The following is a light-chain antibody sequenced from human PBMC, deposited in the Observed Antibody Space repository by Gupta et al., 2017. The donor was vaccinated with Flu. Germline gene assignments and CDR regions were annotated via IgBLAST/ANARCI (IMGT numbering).Light chain of an antibody. CDR2: GAS. CDR1: QSVSDN. V-gene: IGKV3-15*01. CDR3: QQYNNWPPT. J-gene: IGKJ5*01. Sequence: EIVLTQSPATLSVSPGERATLSCRASQSVSDNLAWYQQKPGQGPRLLIFGASTRATGIPVRFRGSGSGTVLTLTISSLQSEDFAVYYCQQYNNWPPTFGPGTRVEIK.